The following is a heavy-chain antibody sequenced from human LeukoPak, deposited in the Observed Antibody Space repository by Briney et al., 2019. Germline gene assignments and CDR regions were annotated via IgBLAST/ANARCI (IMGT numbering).Heavy chain of an antibody. J-gene: IGHJ4*02. CDR2: INWNGGST. CDR1: GFMFADHG. V-gene: IGHV3-20*04. D-gene: IGHD1-26*01. Sequence: GGSLRLSCAASGFMFADHGMTWVRQVPGKGLEWVSGINWNGGSTGYVDSVKGRFTISGDNAKNVLFLQMNNLRAEDTAFYYCARGEWDLRDWGQGTLVIVSS. CDR3: ARGEWDLRD.